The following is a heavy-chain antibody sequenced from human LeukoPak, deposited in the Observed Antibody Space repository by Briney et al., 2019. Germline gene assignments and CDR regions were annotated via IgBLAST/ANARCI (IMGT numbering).Heavy chain of an antibody. Sequence: SETLSLTCTVSGVSISSYYWSWIRQPPGKGLEWIGYIYYSGSTNYNPSLKSRVTISVDTSKNQFSLKLSSVTAADTAVYYCARRGDYDFWSGPLATDAFDIWGQGTMVSVSS. CDR1: GVSISSYY. D-gene: IGHD3-3*01. CDR2: IYYSGST. CDR3: ARRGDYDFWSGPLATDAFDI. J-gene: IGHJ3*02. V-gene: IGHV4-59*01.